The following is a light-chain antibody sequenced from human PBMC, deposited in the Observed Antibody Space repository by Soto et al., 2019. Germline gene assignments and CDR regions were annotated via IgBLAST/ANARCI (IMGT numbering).Light chain of an antibody. CDR2: VAS. V-gene: IGKV3-15*01. J-gene: IGKJ1*01. CDR3: QQYNNWPGT. Sequence: EIVMTQSPATLSVSPGERATLSCRASQSVSSNLAWYQQKPGQAPRLLIYVASTRATGIPARFSGSGSGTAFTLTIISLQAEDFAVYYCQQYNNWPGTFGQGTKVEIK. CDR1: QSVSSN.